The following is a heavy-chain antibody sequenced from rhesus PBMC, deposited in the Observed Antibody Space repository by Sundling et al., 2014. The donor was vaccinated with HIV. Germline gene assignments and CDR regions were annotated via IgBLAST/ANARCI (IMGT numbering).Heavy chain of an antibody. V-gene: IGHV4-106*01. Sequence: QVQLQESGPGLVKPSETLTLTCAVSGGSINSDYYWSWIRQSPGRGLEWLGNIYGSSAYTNYNPSFESRVTVSEDMSKDQFSLELRSMTVADTAVYYCARGRPMIAGGGLDSWGQGVVVTVSS. J-gene: IGHJ6*01. CDR3: ARGRPMIAGGGLDS. CDR1: GGSINSDYY. D-gene: IGHD3-9*01. CDR2: IYGSSAYT.